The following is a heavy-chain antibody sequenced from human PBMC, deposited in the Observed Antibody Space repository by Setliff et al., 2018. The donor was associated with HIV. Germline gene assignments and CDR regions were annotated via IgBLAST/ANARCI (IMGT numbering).Heavy chain of an antibody. V-gene: IGHV1-69*13. Sequence: SVKVSCKASGDTFNSHAISWVRQAPGQGLEWMGGIIPIFGTPNYAQKSKGRLTITADESTSTVYMELSSLRSEDTAVYYCARDSRDIVVVIAPEPEPYYYYGMDVWGEGTTVTVSS. CDR1: GDTFNSHA. J-gene: IGHJ6*04. D-gene: IGHD2-15*01. CDR3: ARDSRDIVVVIAPEPEPYYYYGMDV. CDR2: IIPIFGTP.